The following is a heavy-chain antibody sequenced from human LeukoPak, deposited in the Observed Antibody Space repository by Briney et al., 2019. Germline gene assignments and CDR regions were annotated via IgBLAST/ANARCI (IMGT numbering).Heavy chain of an antibody. CDR1: GFIVNSYA. Sequence: GGSLRLSCAASGFIVNSYAMSWVRQAPGKGLPWFSLIYSDGVPQYADSVKGRFTISRDNSKNTLYLQMNSLRDEDTAVYFCARDRAEGKTWVEFDPWGQGTLVTVSS. J-gene: IGHJ5*02. CDR2: IYSDGVP. CDR3: ARDRAEGKTWVEFDP. V-gene: IGHV3-66*02.